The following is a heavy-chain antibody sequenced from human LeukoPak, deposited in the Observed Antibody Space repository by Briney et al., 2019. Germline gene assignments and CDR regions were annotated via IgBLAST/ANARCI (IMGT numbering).Heavy chain of an antibody. J-gene: IGHJ4*02. CDR3: ARVHSGNDFDY. V-gene: IGHV3-49*04. CDR2: IRSKGYGGTT. CDR1: GFTFDDYA. D-gene: IGHD3-10*01. Sequence: GGSLRLSCTTSGFTFDDYAMTWVRQAPGKGLEWVGFIRSKGYGGTTVYAASVRGRTTISRLDSGSVVYLQMNSLKTEDTAMYYCARVHSGNDFDYWGQGTLVTVSS.